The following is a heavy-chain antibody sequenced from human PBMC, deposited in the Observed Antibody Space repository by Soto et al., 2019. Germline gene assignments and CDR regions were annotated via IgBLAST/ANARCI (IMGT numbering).Heavy chain of an antibody. J-gene: IGHJ4*02. CDR2: INPNSGGT. Sequence: GASVKVSCKASGYTFTGYYMHWVRQAPGQGLGWMGWINPNSGGTNYAQKFQGWVTMTRDTSISTAYMELSRLRSDDTAVYYCARDQTYYYDSSGYGFDYWGQGTLVTVSS. V-gene: IGHV1-2*04. CDR3: ARDQTYYYDSSGYGFDY. CDR1: GYTFTGYY. D-gene: IGHD3-22*01.